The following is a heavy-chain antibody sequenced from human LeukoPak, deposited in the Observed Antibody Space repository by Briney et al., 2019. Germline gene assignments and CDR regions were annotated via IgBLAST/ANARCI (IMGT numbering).Heavy chain of an antibody. J-gene: IGHJ4*02. D-gene: IGHD6-19*01. Sequence: PSETLSLTCTVSGGSISSTSYYWGWIRQPPGKGLEWIGHIYYSGSTFYNPSLKSRVTISVDTSKNQFSLKMTSLTAADTAVYYCARITDPDYRSGWSGADYWGRGTQVTVSA. CDR2: IYYSGST. V-gene: IGHV4-39*07. CDR1: GGSISSTSYY. CDR3: ARITDPDYRSGWSGADY.